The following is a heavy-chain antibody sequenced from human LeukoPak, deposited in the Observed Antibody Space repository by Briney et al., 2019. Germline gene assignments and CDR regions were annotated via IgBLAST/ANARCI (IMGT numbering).Heavy chain of an antibody. CDR1: GGSISSYY. V-gene: IGHV4-59*08. CDR2: IYYSGSTNYNPYSGST. Sequence: PSETLSLTCSVSGGSISSYYWSWIRQPPGKGLEWIGYIYYSGSTNYNPYSGSTNYNPSLKSRVTISVDASKNQLSLQLFSVTAADTAVYYCASSSWYGKFDYWGQGTLVTVSS. J-gene: IGHJ4*02. D-gene: IGHD6-13*01. CDR3: ASSSWYGKFDY.